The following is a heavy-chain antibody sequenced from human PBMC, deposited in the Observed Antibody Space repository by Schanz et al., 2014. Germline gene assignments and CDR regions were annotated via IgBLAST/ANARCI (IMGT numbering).Heavy chain of an antibody. CDR2: INTYNGNT. D-gene: IGHD2-2*01. Sequence: QVQLVQSGAEVKKPGSSVKVSCKASGGTFSTYAISWVRQAPGQGLEWMGWINTYNGNTNYAQKRQGRVTMTRDTSTSTVYMELSSLRVEDTAVYYCAKGSDAEAAAISGSSYGMDVWGQGTTVIVSS. V-gene: IGHV1-18*01. CDR1: GGTFSTYA. J-gene: IGHJ6*02. CDR3: AKGSDAEAAAISGSSYGMDV.